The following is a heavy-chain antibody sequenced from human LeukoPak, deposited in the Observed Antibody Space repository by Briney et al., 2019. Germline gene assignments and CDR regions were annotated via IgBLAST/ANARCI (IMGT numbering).Heavy chain of an antibody. CDR3: ARDWNYYDSSGYELPTFDY. CDR1: GFTFSSYA. V-gene: IGHV3-23*01. Sequence: GGSLRLSCAASGFTFSSYAMSWVRQAPGEGLEWVSASSGSGDSADYADAVKGRFTISRDNSKSTLYLQMNSLRAEDTAVYYCARDWNYYDSSGYELPTFDYWGQGTLVTVSS. J-gene: IGHJ4*02. CDR2: SSGSGDSA. D-gene: IGHD3-22*01.